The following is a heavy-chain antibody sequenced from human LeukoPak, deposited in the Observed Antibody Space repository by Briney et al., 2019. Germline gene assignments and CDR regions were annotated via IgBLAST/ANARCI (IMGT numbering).Heavy chain of an antibody. D-gene: IGHD3-10*01. V-gene: IGHV1-8*01. Sequence: ASVKVSCKASGYTFTSYDINWVRQATGQGLEWMGWMNPNSGNTGYAQKFQGRVTMTRNTSISTAYMELSSLRTEDTAVYYCARDEGALVRGKYYYYMDVWGKGTTVTISS. CDR2: MNPNSGNT. CDR1: GYTFTSYD. J-gene: IGHJ6*03. CDR3: ARDEGALVRGKYYYYMDV.